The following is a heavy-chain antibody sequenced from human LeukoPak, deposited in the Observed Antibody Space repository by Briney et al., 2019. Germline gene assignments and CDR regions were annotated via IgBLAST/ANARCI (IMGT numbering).Heavy chain of an antibody. Sequence: ASVKVSCKASGYTFTNHGITWVRQAPGQGLEWMGWIRTYKDNTKYAQRFQGRVTMTTDTSTSTAYMELRNLRSDDTAVYYCARGGGWEYGDYEGRWFDPWGQGTLVTVCS. CDR3: ARGGGWEYGDYEGRWFDP. V-gene: IGHV1-18*01. CDR2: IRTYKDNT. CDR1: GYTFTNHG. D-gene: IGHD4-17*01. J-gene: IGHJ5*02.